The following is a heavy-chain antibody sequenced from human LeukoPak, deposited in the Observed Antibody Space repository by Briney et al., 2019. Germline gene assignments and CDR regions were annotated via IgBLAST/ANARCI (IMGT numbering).Heavy chain of an antibody. Sequence: GGSLRLSCAASGFTFSSYRMNWVRQAPGKGLEWVSSISSSSSYIYYADSVKGRFTISRDNAKNSLYLQMNSLRAEDTAVYYCARGSGYDFYFDYWGQGTLVTVSS. CDR1: GFTFSSYR. CDR2: ISSSSSYI. J-gene: IGHJ4*02. CDR3: ARGSGYDFYFDY. V-gene: IGHV3-21*01. D-gene: IGHD5-12*01.